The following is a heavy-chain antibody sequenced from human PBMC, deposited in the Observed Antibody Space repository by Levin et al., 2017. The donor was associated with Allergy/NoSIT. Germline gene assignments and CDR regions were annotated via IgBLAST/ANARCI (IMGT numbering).Heavy chain of an antibody. Sequence: HPGGSLRLSCAVSGIRFSDYGFHWVRQAPGKGLEWVTLSANDGSQQFYADSVKGRFTVSRDKSKNTLNLQMRYLRPDDTAVYYCSKGGSFDSWGQGTLVTVSS. V-gene: IGHV3-30*18. CDR3: SKGGSFDS. D-gene: IGHD3-10*01. J-gene: IGHJ4*02. CDR1: GIRFSDYG. CDR2: SANDGSQQ.